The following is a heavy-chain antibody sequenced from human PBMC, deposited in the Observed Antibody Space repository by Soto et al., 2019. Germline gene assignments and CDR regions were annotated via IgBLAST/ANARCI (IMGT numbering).Heavy chain of an antibody. CDR2: IYSGGST. CDR3: AREYSYGHLDY. V-gene: IGHV3-53*04. Sequence: GGSMRISCSASVFTVSSNYMSWVRPAPGKGLEWVSVIYSGGSTYYADSVKGRFTISRHNSKNTLYLQMNSLRAEDTAVYYCAREYSYGHLDYWGQGTLVTVSS. J-gene: IGHJ4*02. CDR1: VFTVSSNY. D-gene: IGHD5-18*01.